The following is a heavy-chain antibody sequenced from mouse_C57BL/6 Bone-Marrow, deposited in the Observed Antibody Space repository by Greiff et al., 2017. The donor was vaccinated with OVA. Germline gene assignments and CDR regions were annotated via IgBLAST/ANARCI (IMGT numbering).Heavy chain of an antibody. V-gene: IGHV14-3*01. J-gene: IGHJ3*01. D-gene: IGHD2-3*01. Sequence: VQLQQPGAELVKPGASVKLSCKASGYTFTSYWMHWVKQRPGRGLEWIGRIDPANGNTKYAPKFQGKATITADTSSNTAYLQLSSLTSEDTAIYYCARGDGRAYWGQGTLVTVSA. CDR2: IDPANGNT. CDR3: ARGDGRAY. CDR1: GYTFTSYW.